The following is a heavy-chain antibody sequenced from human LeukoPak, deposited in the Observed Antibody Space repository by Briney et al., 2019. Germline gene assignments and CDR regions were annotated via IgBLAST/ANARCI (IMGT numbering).Heavy chain of an antibody. Sequence: GGSLRLSCAASGFTFSSYGMSWVRQAPGKGLEWVPAISGSGGSTYYADSVKGRFTISRDNAKNSLYLQMNSLRAEDTAVYYCARVSSSLGGYYYYMDVWGKGTTVTVSS. CDR1: GFTFSSYG. J-gene: IGHJ6*03. V-gene: IGHV3-23*01. D-gene: IGHD6-13*01. CDR2: ISGSGGST. CDR3: ARVSSSLGGYYYYMDV.